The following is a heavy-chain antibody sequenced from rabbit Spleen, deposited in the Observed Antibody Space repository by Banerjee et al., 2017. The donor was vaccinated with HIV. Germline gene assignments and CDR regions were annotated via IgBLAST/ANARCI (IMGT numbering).Heavy chain of an antibody. Sequence: QEQLEESGGGLVQPGASLTLTCTASGFDFSNYNFMCWVRQAPGKGLEWIACTDTGSSGSTYYASWAKGRFTIYRTSSTTVTLQMTSLTAADTATYFCARDPGAGDGGYGYGSLWGPGTLVTVS. D-gene: IGHD6-1*01. CDR1: GFDFSNYNF. CDR2: TDTGSSGST. V-gene: IGHV1S45*01. CDR3: ARDPGAGDGGYGYGSL. J-gene: IGHJ4*01.